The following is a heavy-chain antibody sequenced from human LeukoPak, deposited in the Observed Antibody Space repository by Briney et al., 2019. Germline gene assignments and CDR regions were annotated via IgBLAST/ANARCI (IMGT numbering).Heavy chain of an antibody. D-gene: IGHD3-22*01. CDR3: APDYYDTLVDFQH. Sequence: PGGSLRLSCAASGFTFSSYAMGWVRQAPGKGLEWVSGISWNSGSIGYADSVKGRFTISRDNAKNSLYLQMNSLRAEDTALYYCAPDYYDTLVDFQHWGQGTLVTVSS. CDR1: GFTFSSYA. CDR2: ISWNSGSI. V-gene: IGHV3-9*01. J-gene: IGHJ1*01.